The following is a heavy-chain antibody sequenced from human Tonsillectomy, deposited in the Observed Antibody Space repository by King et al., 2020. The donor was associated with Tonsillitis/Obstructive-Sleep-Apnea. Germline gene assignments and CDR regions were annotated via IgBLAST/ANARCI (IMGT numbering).Heavy chain of an antibody. D-gene: IGHD3-10*01. Sequence: VQLVESGGGLVQPGGSLRLSCGASGFTFSSYAMSWVRQAPGKGLEWVSAISGSGGSTYYADSVKGRFTISRDNSNNTMYVQMNSLRAEDTAVYYCAKGVHYYGSGMSPTNWFDPWGQGTLVTVSS. CDR2: ISGSGGST. CDR1: GFTFSSYA. CDR3: AKGVHYYGSGMSPTNWFDP. J-gene: IGHJ5*02. V-gene: IGHV3-23*04.